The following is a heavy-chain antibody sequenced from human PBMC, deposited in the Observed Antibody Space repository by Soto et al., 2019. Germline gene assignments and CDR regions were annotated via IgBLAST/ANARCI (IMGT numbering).Heavy chain of an antibody. CDR1: GGTFSSYA. J-gene: IGHJ4*02. V-gene: IGHV1-69*01. D-gene: IGHD2-2*01. CDR3: ATTRPYCSSTSCYFDY. CDR2: IIPIFGTA. Sequence: QVQLVQSGAEVKKPGSSVKVSCKASGGTFSSYAISWVRQAPGQGLEWMGGIIPIFGTANYAQKFQGRVTITADESTSTAYMELSSLRSEDTAVYYCATTRPYCSSTSCYFDYWGQGTPVTVSS.